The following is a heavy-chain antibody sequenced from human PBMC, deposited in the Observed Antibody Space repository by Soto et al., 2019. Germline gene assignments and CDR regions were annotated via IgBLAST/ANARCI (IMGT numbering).Heavy chain of an antibody. J-gene: IGHJ4*02. Sequence: GGSLRLSCAASGFTFSSYAMHWVRQAPGKGLEWVAVISYDGSNKYYADSVKGRFTISRDNSKNTLYLQMNSLRAEDTAVYYCARVIKRLAPPWYFDYWGQGTLVTVSS. CDR2: ISYDGSNK. D-gene: IGHD3-10*01. V-gene: IGHV3-30-3*01. CDR1: GFTFSSYA. CDR3: ARVIKRLAPPWYFDY.